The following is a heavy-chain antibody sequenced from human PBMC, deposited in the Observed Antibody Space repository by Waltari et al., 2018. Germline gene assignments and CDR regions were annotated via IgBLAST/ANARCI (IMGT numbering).Heavy chain of an antibody. D-gene: IGHD1-26*01. V-gene: IGHV3-48*03. CDR2: IRTSGNSA. CDR3: ARRSRFSGSPLGH. Sequence: EVQLVESGGGLVQPGGSLRLSCATSGFHFKSYEMNWVRQAPGKGLEWVSYIRTSGNSANYADSVKGRFSISRDNAKNSVDLQMNSLRAEDTAVYYCARRSRFSGSPLGHWGQGSLVIVSS. J-gene: IGHJ1*01. CDR1: GFHFKSYE.